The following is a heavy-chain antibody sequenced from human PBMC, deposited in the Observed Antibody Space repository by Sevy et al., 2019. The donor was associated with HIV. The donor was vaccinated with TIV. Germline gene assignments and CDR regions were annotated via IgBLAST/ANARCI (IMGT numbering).Heavy chain of an antibody. CDR1: GGSISSSSYY. CDR3: ARGDYDFWSGYYTSFDY. CDR2: IYYSGRT. D-gene: IGHD3-3*01. V-gene: IGHV4-39*01. Sequence: SETLSLTCTVSGGSISSSSYYWGWIRQPPGKGLEWIGSIYYSGRTYYNPSLKSRVTISVGTSKNPFSLKLSSVTAADTAVYYCARGDYDFWSGYYTSFDYWGQGTLVTVSS. J-gene: IGHJ4*02.